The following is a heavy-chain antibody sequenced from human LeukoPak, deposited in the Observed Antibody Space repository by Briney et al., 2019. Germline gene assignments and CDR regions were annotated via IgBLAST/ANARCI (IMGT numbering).Heavy chain of an antibody. CDR1: GFTFSNYA. V-gene: IGHV3-23*01. Sequence: GGPLRLSCAASGFTFSNYAMNWVRQAPGKGLEWVSAISGSGDSTYDADSVRGRFTISRDNSKNTLSLQMSSLRADDTAVYYCAKAAGYCSSTTCPRSAFDIWGQGTMVTVSS. CDR3: AKAAGYCSSTTCPRSAFDI. D-gene: IGHD2-8*01. J-gene: IGHJ3*02. CDR2: ISGSGDST.